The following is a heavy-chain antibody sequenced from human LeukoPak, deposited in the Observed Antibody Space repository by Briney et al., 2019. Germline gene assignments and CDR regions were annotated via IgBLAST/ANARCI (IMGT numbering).Heavy chain of an antibody. Sequence: KPSETLSLTCTVSGGSISSSSYYWGWIRQPPGRGLEWIGSIYYSGSTYYNPSLKSRVTISVDTSKNQFSLKLSSVTAADTAVYYCARRVGSGSPFDYWGQGTLVTVSS. V-gene: IGHV4-39*01. J-gene: IGHJ4*02. D-gene: IGHD3-10*01. CDR3: ARRVGSGSPFDY. CDR1: GGSISSSSYY. CDR2: IYYSGST.